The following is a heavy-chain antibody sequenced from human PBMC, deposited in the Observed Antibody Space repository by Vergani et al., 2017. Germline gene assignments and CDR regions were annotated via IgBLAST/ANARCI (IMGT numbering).Heavy chain of an antibody. V-gene: IGHV1-18*04. J-gene: IGHJ5*02. CDR1: GYTFTSYG. CDR3: ARDRHWIHSRAFDP. CDR2: ISAYSGGT. D-gene: IGHD1-1*01. Sequence: QVQLVQSGAEVKKPGASVKVSCKASGYTFTSYGISWVRQAPGQGLEWMGWISAYSGGTNYAQKFQGRVTMTRDTSISTAYMELSSLRSEDTAVYYCARDRHWIHSRAFDPWGQGTLVTVS.